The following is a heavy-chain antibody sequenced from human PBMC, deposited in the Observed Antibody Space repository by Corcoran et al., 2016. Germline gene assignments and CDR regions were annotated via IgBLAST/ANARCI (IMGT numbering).Heavy chain of an antibody. D-gene: IGHD6-19*01. CDR3: ARKGGWDDSGWYEVDY. CDR2: ISYDGRNT. J-gene: IGHJ4*02. Sequence: QVQLVESGGGVVQPGRSLRLSCAASVFTLSSRGMHWVRQAPGKGLEWVAVISYDGRNTYYADSVRGRLTISRDNSKHTVYRQMNSLRAVDTVIYYGARKGGWDDSGWYEVDYWGQGTLVTVSS. V-gene: IGHV3-30*03. CDR1: VFTLSSRG.